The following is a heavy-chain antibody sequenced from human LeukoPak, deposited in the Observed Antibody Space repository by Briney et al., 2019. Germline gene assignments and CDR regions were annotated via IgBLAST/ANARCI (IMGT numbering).Heavy chain of an antibody. J-gene: IGHJ4*02. D-gene: IGHD7-27*01. Sequence: ASVKVSCKASGYTFTGYYMHWVRQAPGQGLEWMGWINPNSGGTNYAQKFQGRVTMTRDTSISTAYMELSRLRPDDTAVYYCARSPIGLGFFDYWGQGTLVTVSS. CDR2: INPNSGGT. CDR1: GYTFTGYY. V-gene: IGHV1-2*02. CDR3: ARSPIGLGFFDY.